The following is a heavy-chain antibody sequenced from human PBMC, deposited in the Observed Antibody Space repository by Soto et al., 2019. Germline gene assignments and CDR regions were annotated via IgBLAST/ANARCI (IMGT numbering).Heavy chain of an antibody. J-gene: IGHJ4*02. CDR3: ARGPSADKVDY. CDR1: GGSINRGGYF. CDR2: IYNSGTT. Sequence: QVQLQESGPGLVKPSQTLSLTCTVSGGSINRGGYFWSWIRQTPGKGLEWIGHIYNSGTTYTNPSLNSRATISGDTSPNQCSLNLRSVTAADTASYYRARGPSADKVDYWCQGTLVTVSS. D-gene: IGHD3-3*01. V-gene: IGHV4-30-4*01.